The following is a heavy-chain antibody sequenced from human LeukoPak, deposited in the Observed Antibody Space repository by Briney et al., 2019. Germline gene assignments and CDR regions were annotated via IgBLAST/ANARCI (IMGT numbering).Heavy chain of an antibody. CDR1: GGSISSGSYY. Sequence: SQTLSLTCTVSGGSISSGSYYWSWIRQPAGKGLEWIGRIYTSGSTNYNPSLKSRVTISVDTSKNQFSLKLSSVTAADTAVCYCARDSSSWPPHYGMDVWGQGTTVTVSS. D-gene: IGHD6-13*01. V-gene: IGHV4-61*02. CDR2: IYTSGST. CDR3: ARDSSSWPPHYGMDV. J-gene: IGHJ6*02.